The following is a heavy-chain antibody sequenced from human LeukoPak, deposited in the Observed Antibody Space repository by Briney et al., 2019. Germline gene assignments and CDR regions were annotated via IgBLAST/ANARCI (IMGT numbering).Heavy chain of an antibody. CDR1: GFTFSSYG. Sequence: GGSLRLSCAASGFTFSSYGMHWVRQAPGKGLEWVAVISNDGSNKYYADSVKGRFTISRDNSKNTLYLQMNSLRAEDTAVYYCANKEGDYWGQGTLVTVSS. J-gene: IGHJ4*02. CDR2: ISNDGSNK. V-gene: IGHV3-30*18. CDR3: ANKEGDY. D-gene: IGHD3-10*01.